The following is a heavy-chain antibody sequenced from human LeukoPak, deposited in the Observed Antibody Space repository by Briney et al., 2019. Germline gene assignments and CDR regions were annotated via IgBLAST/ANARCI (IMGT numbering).Heavy chain of an antibody. CDR2: INPNSGNT. CDR1: GYTFTSYD. D-gene: IGHD1-1*01. V-gene: IGHV1-8*01. J-gene: IGHJ3*02. CDR3: ARESQLGNDAFDI. Sequence: ASVKVSCKASGYTFTSYDINWVRQATGQGLEWMGWINPNSGNTGYAQKFQGRVTMTRNTSISTAYMELSSLRSDDTAVYYCARESQLGNDAFDIWGQGTMVTVSS.